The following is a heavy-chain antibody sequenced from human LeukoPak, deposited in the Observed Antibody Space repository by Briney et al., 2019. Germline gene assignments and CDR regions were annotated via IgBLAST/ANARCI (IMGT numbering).Heavy chain of an antibody. Sequence: PGGSLRLSCAASGFTFSSYGMSWVRQAPGKGLEWVSGISGRDGSTYYADSVRGRFTISRDNSKNTLYLQMNSLRAEDTAIYYCTRHTFVGYGDYDLFDYWGQGTLVTVSS. CDR1: GFTFSSYG. CDR3: TRHTFVGYGDYDLFDY. V-gene: IGHV3-23*01. D-gene: IGHD4-17*01. J-gene: IGHJ4*02. CDR2: ISGRDGST.